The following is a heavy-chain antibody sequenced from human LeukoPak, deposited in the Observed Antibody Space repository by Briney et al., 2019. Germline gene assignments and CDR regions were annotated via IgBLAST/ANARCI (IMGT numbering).Heavy chain of an antibody. Sequence: ASVKVSCKASGYTFTSYYIHWVRQAPGQGLEWKGTINPSGGSTSYAQKFQGRVTMTTDTSTSTAYMELRSLRSDDTAVYYCARDGVIWGHCSGGSCPADWWGQGTLVTVSS. V-gene: IGHV1-46*01. CDR2: INPSGGST. CDR1: GYTFTSYY. CDR3: ARDGVIWGHCSGGSCPADW. D-gene: IGHD2-15*01. J-gene: IGHJ4*02.